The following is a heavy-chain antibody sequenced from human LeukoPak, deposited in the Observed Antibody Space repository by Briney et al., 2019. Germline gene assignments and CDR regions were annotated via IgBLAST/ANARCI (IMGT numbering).Heavy chain of an antibody. Sequence: KPSETLSLTCTVSGGSISSYYWSWIRQPPGKGLEWIGYIYYSGSTNYNPSLKSRVTISVDTSKNQFSLKLSSVTAADTAVHYCARAKQWLFDPWGQGTLVTVSS. J-gene: IGHJ5*02. V-gene: IGHV4-59*01. CDR2: IYYSGST. CDR3: ARAKQWLFDP. CDR1: GGSISSYY. D-gene: IGHD6-19*01.